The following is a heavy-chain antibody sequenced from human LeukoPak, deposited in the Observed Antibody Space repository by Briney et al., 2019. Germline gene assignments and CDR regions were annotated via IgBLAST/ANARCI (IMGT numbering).Heavy chain of an antibody. CDR1: GFTLSSYS. J-gene: IGHJ4*02. D-gene: IGHD6-19*01. CDR2: ISSSSSYI. V-gene: IGHV3-21*01. CDR3: AREQWLAPDY. Sequence: GGSLRLSCAASGFTLSSYSMNWVRQAPGKGLEWVSAISSSSSYIYYADSVKGRFTISRDNAKNSLYLQMNSLRAEDTAVYYCAREQWLAPDYWAQGTLVTVSS.